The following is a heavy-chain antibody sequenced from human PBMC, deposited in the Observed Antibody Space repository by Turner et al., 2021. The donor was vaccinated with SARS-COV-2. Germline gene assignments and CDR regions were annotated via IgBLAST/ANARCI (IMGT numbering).Heavy chain of an antibody. CDR2: ISSSSSTI. CDR1: GFTFSSYF. CDR3: ARADYGGNNYYYGMDV. J-gene: IGHJ6*02. Sequence: EVQLVESGGGLVQPGGSLRPSCAASGFTFSSYFLNWVRQAPGKGLEWVSYISSSSSTIYYADAVKGRFTISRDNAKNSLYLQMNSLRDEDTAVYYCARADYGGNNYYYGMDVWGQGTTVTVSS. D-gene: IGHD4-17*01. V-gene: IGHV3-48*02.